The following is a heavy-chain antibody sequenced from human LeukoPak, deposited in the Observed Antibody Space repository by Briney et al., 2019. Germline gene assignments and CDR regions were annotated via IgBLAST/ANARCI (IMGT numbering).Heavy chain of an antibody. CDR3: ARGQGGNYYLNYFDY. V-gene: IGHV4-59*12. CDR1: GGSFSTYY. J-gene: IGHJ4*02. D-gene: IGHD1-26*01. Sequence: ETLSLTCTVTGGSFSTYYWSWIRQPPGKGLEWIGHFYYSGSTNYNPSLRSRVTISVDTSRNQFSLRLTSVTAADTAVYYGARGQGGNYYLNYFDYWGQGALVTVSS. CDR2: FYYSGST.